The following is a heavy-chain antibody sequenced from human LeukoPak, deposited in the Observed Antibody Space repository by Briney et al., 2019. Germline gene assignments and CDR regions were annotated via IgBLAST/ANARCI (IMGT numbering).Heavy chain of an antibody. J-gene: IGHJ3*02. CDR2: ISSRSGNI. CDR1: GFTFSSYN. D-gene: IGHD3-3*01. V-gene: IGHV3-48*04. Sequence: GGSLRLSCAASGFTFSSYNMNWVRQAPGKGLEWVSSISSRSGNIYYADSVKGRFTISRDNAKKSLYLQMGGLRAEDTAVYYCATMLSVFGVVINAFDIWGQGTMVTVSS. CDR3: ATMLSVFGVVINAFDI.